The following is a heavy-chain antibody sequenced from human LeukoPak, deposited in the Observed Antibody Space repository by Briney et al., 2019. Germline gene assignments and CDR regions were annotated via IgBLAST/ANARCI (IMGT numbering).Heavy chain of an antibody. CDR3: AKSLFSSNWDDFDY. D-gene: IGHD6-13*01. CDR2: IRGSGGST. Sequence: GGSLRLFCAASGFTFNSYVMSWVRQAPGKGLEWVSVIRGSGGSTYYADSVKGRFTLYRDNSKSTLYLQMNSLRAEDTAVYYCAKSLFSSNWDDFDYWGQGTLVTVSS. J-gene: IGHJ4*02. V-gene: IGHV3-23*01. CDR1: GFTFNSYV.